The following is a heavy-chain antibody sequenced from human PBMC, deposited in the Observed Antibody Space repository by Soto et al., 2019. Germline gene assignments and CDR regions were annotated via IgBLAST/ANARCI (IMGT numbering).Heavy chain of an antibody. Sequence: GGSLRLSCAASGFSVTYHYMTWVRQAPGKGLEWVSVLYTGGSAYYGDSVKGRFTISRDSSTNTLYLQMNSLKVGDTAFYFCASSFNDWTTYFDYWSEGTLVTVSS. CDR1: GFSVTYHY. CDR3: ASSFNDWTTYFDY. CDR2: LYTGGSA. D-gene: IGHD3-9*01. V-gene: IGHV3-53*01. J-gene: IGHJ4*02.